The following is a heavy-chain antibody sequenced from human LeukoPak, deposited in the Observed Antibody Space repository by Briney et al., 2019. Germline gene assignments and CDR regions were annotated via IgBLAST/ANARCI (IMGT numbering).Heavy chain of an antibody. CDR1: RFSFSSHS. D-gene: IGHD4-17*01. Sequence: GGSLRLSCAASRFSFSSHSMNWVRQAPGKGLERISYISSTSNEIYYVDSVKGRFTISRDDAKNSLYLQMNSLRAEDTAVYYCARACDYGDYGDYYMDVWGKGTTVTISS. V-gene: IGHV3-21*06. J-gene: IGHJ6*03. CDR3: ARACDYGDYGDYYMDV. CDR2: ISSTSNEI.